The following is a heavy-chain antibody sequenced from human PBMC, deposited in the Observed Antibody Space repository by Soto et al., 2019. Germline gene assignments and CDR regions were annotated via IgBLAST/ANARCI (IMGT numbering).Heavy chain of an antibody. V-gene: IGHV1-69*01. CDR1: GGTFSSYA. D-gene: IGHD2-2*01. CDR3: ARSQGSSTSLEIYYYYYYGMDV. J-gene: IGHJ6*02. Sequence: QVQLVQSGAEVKKPGSSVKVSCKASGGTFSSYAISWVRQAPGQGLEWMGGIIPISDTTNYAQKFQGRVTNSPDQSTSTAYMELSSLRSEDTAVYYCARSQGSSTSLEIYYYYYYGMDVWGQGTTVTVSS. CDR2: IIPISDTT.